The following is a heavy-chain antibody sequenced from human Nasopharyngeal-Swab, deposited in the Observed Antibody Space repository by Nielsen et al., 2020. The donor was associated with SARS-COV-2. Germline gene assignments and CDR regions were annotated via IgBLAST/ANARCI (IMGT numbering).Heavy chain of an antibody. Sequence: GGSLRLSCAASGFTFSTYNMNWVRQAPGKGLEWVSSISGNSNYIYYADSVKGRFTISGDNAKNSLYLQMNSLRAEDTAVYYCARDGLDYDFWSAYFMDVWGQGTTVTVSS. D-gene: IGHD3-3*01. V-gene: IGHV3-21*01. J-gene: IGHJ6*02. CDR2: ISGNSNYI. CDR3: ARDGLDYDFWSAYFMDV. CDR1: GFTFSTYN.